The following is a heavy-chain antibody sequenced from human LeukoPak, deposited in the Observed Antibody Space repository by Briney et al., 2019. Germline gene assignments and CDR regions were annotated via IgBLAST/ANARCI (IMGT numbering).Heavy chain of an antibody. CDR2: MNPNSGNT. CDR1: GYTFTSYD. CDR3: ARKNSNYDFWSGYSRDWFDP. J-gene: IGHJ5*02. V-gene: IGHV1-8*01. D-gene: IGHD3-3*01. Sequence: GASVKDSCKASGYTFTSYDINWVRQATGQGLEWMGWMNPNSGNTGYAQRFQGRVTMTRNTSISTAYMELSSLRSEDTAVYYCARKNSNYDFWSGYSRDWFDPWGQGTLVTVSS.